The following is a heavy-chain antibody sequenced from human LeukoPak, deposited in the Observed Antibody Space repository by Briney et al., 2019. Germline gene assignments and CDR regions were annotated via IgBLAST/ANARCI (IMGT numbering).Heavy chain of an antibody. CDR3: ARGSIGNSSGWYYFDY. CDR1: GFTFSSYI. J-gene: IGHJ4*02. CDR2: ISSRSFTI. V-gene: IGHV3-48*01. D-gene: IGHD6-19*01. Sequence: GGSLRLSCAASGFTFSSYIMNWVRQAPGKGLEWVSYISSRSFTIYYADSVKGLFTISRDNAKNSLYLQINSLRGEETDVYYCARGSIGNSSGWYYFDYWGQGTLVTVSS.